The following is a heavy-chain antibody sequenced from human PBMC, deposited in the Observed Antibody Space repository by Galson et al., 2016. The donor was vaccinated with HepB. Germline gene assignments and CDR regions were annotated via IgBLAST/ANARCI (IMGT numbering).Heavy chain of an antibody. D-gene: IGHD4-11*01. CDR2: IIPTLGTT. Sequence: SVKVSCKASGGTFRNLIISWVRQAPGQGLEWMGEIIPTLGTTKYAQKLQGRVTITADKSTITAYMDLTSLRSEDTALYYCARGVGFYSYFLFDKWGQGALVTVSS. CDR3: ARGVGFYSYFLFDK. V-gene: IGHV1-69*08. CDR1: GGTFRNLI. J-gene: IGHJ4*02.